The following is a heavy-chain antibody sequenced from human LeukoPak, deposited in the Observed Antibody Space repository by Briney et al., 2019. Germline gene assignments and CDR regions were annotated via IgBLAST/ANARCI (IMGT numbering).Heavy chain of an antibody. J-gene: IGHJ4*02. D-gene: IGHD3-3*01. V-gene: IGHV3-21*01. CDR1: GFTFSSYS. Sequence: GGSLRLSCAASGFTFSSYSMNWVRQAPGKGLEWVSSISSSSSYIYYADSVKGRITISRDHDKNSLYLQMNMLEADDTAVYYCARDEYYDFWSGYFVDYWGQGTLVTVSS. CDR2: ISSSSSYI. CDR3: ARDEYYDFWSGYFVDY.